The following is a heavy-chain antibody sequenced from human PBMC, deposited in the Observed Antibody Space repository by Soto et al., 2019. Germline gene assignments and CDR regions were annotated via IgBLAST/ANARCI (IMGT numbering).Heavy chain of an antibody. V-gene: IGHV3-21*01. CDR2: ISSSSSYI. CDR3: ARDLYSSSWYPQPRSNWFDP. D-gene: IGHD6-13*01. CDR1: GFTFSSYS. Sequence: GGSLRLSCAASGFTFSSYSMNWVRQAPGKGLEWVSSISSSSSYIYYADSVKGRFTISRDNAKNSLYLQMNSLRAEDTAVYYCARDLYSSSWYPQPRSNWFDPWGQGTLVTVSS. J-gene: IGHJ5*02.